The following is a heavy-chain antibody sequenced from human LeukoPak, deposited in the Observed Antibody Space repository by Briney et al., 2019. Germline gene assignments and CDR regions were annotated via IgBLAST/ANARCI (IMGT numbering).Heavy chain of an antibody. CDR2: INAGNGNT. D-gene: IGHD6-13*01. V-gene: IGHV1-3*01. CDR3: ARAPAAAGTKGNWFDP. Sequence: ASVKVSCKASGYTFTSYAMHWVRQAPGQRLEWMGWINAGNGNTKYSQKFQGGVTITRDTSASTAYMELSSLRSEDTAVYYCARAPAAAGTKGNWFDPWGQGTLVTVSS. CDR1: GYTFTSYA. J-gene: IGHJ5*02.